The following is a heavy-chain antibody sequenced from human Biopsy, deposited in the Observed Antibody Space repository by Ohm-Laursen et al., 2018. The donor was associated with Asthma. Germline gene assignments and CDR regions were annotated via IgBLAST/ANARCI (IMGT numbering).Heavy chain of an antibody. D-gene: IGHD3-9*01. CDR1: GYTFINFA. V-gene: IGHV1-3*01. Sequence: ASVKVSCKASGYTFINFAIHWVRQAPGQRLEWMGWINAGNGDTKYSQKFQGRVTITRDTSANTAYMDLSSLRSEDTAVYYCARTYYDFLTGQVNDAFAMWGQGKMVTASS. CDR2: INAGNGDT. J-gene: IGHJ3*02. CDR3: ARTYYDFLTGQVNDAFAM.